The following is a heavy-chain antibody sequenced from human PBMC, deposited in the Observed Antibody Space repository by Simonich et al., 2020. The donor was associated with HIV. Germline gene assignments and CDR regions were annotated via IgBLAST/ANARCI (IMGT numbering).Heavy chain of an antibody. V-gene: IGHV3-48*03. CDR2: ISSSGSSR. CDR3: ARDYPGYPAR. Sequence: EVQLVESGGGSVQLVGSLRLSWAALGFTLWCYKRTWFCRAQGKGLGWVSYISSSGSSRSHADSVKGRFTISGDNAKNSLYLQMNSLRAEDTAVYYCARDYPGYPARWGQGTLVTVS. J-gene: IGHJ4*02. D-gene: IGHD5-12*01. CDR1: GFTLWCYK.